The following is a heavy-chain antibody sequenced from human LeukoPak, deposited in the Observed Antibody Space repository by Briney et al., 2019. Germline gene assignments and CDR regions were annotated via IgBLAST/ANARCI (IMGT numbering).Heavy chain of an antibody. V-gene: IGHV1-8*01. Sequence: ASVKVSCKASGYTFTSYDINLVRQATGQGLEWMGWMNPNSGNTGYAQKFQGRVTMTRNTSISTAYMELSSLRSEDTAVYYCARVVPNWRVRRLGRYYYGMDVWGQGTTVTVSS. CDR3: ARVVPNWRVRRLGRYYYGMDV. CDR1: GYTFTSYD. D-gene: IGHD6-6*01. CDR2: MNPNSGNT. J-gene: IGHJ6*02.